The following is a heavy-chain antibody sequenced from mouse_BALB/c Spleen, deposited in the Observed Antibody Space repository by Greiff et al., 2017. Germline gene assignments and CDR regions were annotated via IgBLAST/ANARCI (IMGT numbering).Heavy chain of an antibody. J-gene: IGHJ2*01. CDR2: IWSGGST. CDR3: AREGGLRLGYYFDY. D-gene: IGHD2-2*01. CDR1: GFSLTSYG. Sequence: VQLQESGPGLVQPSQSLSITCTVSGFSLTSYGVHWVRQSPGKGLEWLGVIWSGGSTDYNAAFISRLSISKDNSKSQVFFKMNSLQANDTAIYYCAREGGLRLGYYFDYWGQGTTLTVSS. V-gene: IGHV2-2*02.